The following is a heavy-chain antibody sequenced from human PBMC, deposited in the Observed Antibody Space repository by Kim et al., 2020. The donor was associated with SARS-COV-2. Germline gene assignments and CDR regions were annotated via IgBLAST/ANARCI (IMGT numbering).Heavy chain of an antibody. Sequence: ADSVKGRFTIARDNSKNTLYLQMNSLRAEDTAVYYCARHIDYGGNGLFDYWGQGTLVTVSS. V-gene: IGHV3-30*07. CDR3: ARHIDYGGNGLFDY. D-gene: IGHD4-17*01. J-gene: IGHJ4*02.